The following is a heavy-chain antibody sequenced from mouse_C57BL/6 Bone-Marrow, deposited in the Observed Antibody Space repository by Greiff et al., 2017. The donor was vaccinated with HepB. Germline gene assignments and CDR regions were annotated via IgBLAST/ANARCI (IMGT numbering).Heavy chain of an antibody. J-gene: IGHJ4*01. D-gene: IGHD2-4*01. Sequence: DVHLVESGGGLVKPGGSLKLSCAASGFTFSDYGMHWVRQAPEKGLEWVAYISSRSSTIYYADTVKGRFTISRDNAKNTLFLQMTSLRSEDTAMYYCARHYDYPTYAMDYWGQGTSVTVSS. CDR2: ISSRSSTI. CDR3: ARHYDYPTYAMDY. V-gene: IGHV5-17*01. CDR1: GFTFSDYG.